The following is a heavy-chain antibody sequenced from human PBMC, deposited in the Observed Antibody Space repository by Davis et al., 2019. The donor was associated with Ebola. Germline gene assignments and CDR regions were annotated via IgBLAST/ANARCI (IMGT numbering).Heavy chain of an antibody. V-gene: IGHV1-2*06. Sequence: ASVKVSCKASGYTFTGHYIHWVRQAPGQGLEWMGRINPYSGGTNYAQKFQGRVTMTRDTSISTAYMELSRVRSDDTAVYYCARLSFGEVGFDYWGQGTLVTVSS. CDR2: INPYSGGT. CDR3: ARLSFGEVGFDY. J-gene: IGHJ4*02. CDR1: GYTFTGHY. D-gene: IGHD3-10*01.